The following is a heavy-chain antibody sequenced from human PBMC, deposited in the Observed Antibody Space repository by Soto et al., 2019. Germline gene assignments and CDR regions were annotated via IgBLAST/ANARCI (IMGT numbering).Heavy chain of an antibody. CDR1: GGSISSYY. CDR3: ARGSRGYDFWSGYYRDYYYYYMDV. Sequence: SETLSLTCTVSGGSISSYYWSWIRQPPGKGLEWIGYIYYSGSTNYNPSLKSRVTISVDTSKNQFSLKLSSVTAADTAVYYCARGSRGYDFWSGYYRDYYYYYMDVWGKGTTVTVSS. D-gene: IGHD3-3*01. J-gene: IGHJ6*03. V-gene: IGHV4-59*01. CDR2: IYYSGST.